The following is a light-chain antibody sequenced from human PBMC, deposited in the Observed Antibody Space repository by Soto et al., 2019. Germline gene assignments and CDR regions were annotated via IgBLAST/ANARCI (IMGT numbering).Light chain of an antibody. J-gene: IGLJ7*01. V-gene: IGLV2-23*02. Sequence: QSALTQPASVSGSPGQSITISCTGTTSDVGSHNLVSWYQQHPGQAPKLMIYEVSKRPLWISTRFSASKSGNTASLSISGLQAEDEADYYCCSYGGSRAGFGGGTQLTVL. CDR2: EVS. CDR1: TSDVGSHNL. CDR3: CSYGGSRAG.